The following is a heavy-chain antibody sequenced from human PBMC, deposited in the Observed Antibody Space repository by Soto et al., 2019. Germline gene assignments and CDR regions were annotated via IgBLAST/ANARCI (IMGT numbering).Heavy chain of an antibody. J-gene: IGHJ6*02. Sequence: PGGSLRLSCAASGFTFSSYSMNWVRQAPGKGLEWVSYISSSSSTIYYADSVKGRFTISRDNAKNSPYLQMNSLRDEDTAVYYCARDLHCSSTSCYPAYYYYGMDVWGQGTTVTVSS. CDR2: ISSSSSTI. CDR1: GFTFSSYS. D-gene: IGHD2-2*01. V-gene: IGHV3-48*02. CDR3: ARDLHCSSTSCYPAYYYYGMDV.